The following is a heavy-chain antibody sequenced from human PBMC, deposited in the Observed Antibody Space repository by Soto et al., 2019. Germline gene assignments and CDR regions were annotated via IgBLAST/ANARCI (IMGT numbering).Heavy chain of an antibody. CDR1: GFTFSSYA. CDR2: ISYDGSNK. CDR3: ARDHGAVAGTVVN. D-gene: IGHD6-19*01. J-gene: IGHJ4*02. Sequence: QVQLVESGGGVVQPGRSLRLSCAASGFTFSSYAMHWVRQAPGKGLEWVAVISYDGSNKYYADSVKGRFTISRDNSKNTLYLQMNSLRAEDTAVYYCARDHGAVAGTVVNWGQGTLVTASS. V-gene: IGHV3-30-3*01.